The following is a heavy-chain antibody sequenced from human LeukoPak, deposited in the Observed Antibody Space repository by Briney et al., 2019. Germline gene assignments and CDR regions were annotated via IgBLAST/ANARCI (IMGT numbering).Heavy chain of an antibody. Sequence: GASVKVSCKASGGTFSSYAISWVRQAPGQGLEWVGGIIPIFGTANYAQKFQGRVTITADESTSTAYMELSSLRSEDTAVYYCARASPVYYDSSGYTYNWFDPWGQGTLVTVSS. V-gene: IGHV1-69*13. CDR1: GGTFSSYA. D-gene: IGHD3-22*01. J-gene: IGHJ5*02. CDR3: ARASPVYYDSSGYTYNWFDP. CDR2: IIPIFGTA.